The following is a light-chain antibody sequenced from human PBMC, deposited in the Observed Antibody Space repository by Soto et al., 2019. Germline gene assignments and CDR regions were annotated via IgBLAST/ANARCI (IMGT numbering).Light chain of an antibody. CDR3: SSYTSSSTPL. CDR2: DVS. CDR1: SSDVGGYNY. Sequence: QSALTQPASVSGSPGQSITISCTGTSSDVGGYNYVSWYQQHPGNAPKRMIYDVSNRPSWVSNRFSGSKSGNTASLTISGLQAEDEADYYCSSYTSSSTPLFGGGSKLTVL. V-gene: IGLV2-14*01. J-gene: IGLJ2*01.